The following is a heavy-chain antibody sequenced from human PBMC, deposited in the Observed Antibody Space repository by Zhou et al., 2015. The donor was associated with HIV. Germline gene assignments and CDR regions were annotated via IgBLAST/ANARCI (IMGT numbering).Heavy chain of an antibody. CDR2: IVPVFGTT. D-gene: IGHD1-26*01. Sequence: QMQLVQSGAEVKKPGSSVRVSCKASGGTFSSCAISWVRQAPGQGLEWLGGIVPVFGTTNYAEKFQARATITADESTSTAYMELSNLRSEDTAIYYCATSPGVGSTYYFDSWGQGSLVHRLL. V-gene: IGHV1-69*01. J-gene: IGHJ4*02. CDR3: ATSPGVGSTYYFDS. CDR1: GGTFSSCA.